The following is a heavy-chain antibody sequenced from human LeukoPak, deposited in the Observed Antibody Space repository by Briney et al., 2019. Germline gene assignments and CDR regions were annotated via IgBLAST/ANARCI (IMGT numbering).Heavy chain of an antibody. J-gene: IGHJ6*03. CDR1: GGSISSYY. V-gene: IGHV4-59*08. CDR2: IYYSGST. Sequence: SETLSLTCTVSGGSISSYYWSWLRQPPGKGLEWIGYIYYSGSTNYNPSLKSRVTISVDTSKSQFSLKLSSVTAADTAVYYCARLEGSTIFGVVHYMDVWGKGTTVTVSS. D-gene: IGHD3-3*01. CDR3: ARLEGSTIFGVVHYMDV.